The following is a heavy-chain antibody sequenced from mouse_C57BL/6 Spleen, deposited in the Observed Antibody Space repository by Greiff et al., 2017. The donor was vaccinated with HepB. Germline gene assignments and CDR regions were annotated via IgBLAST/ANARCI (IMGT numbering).Heavy chain of an antibody. J-gene: IGHJ4*01. CDR2: IHPNSGST. V-gene: IGHV1-64*01. CDR3: ARGYYDYGGYYAMDY. D-gene: IGHD2-4*01. CDR1: GYTFTSYW. Sequence: QVQLQQPGAELVKPGASVKLSCKASGYTFTSYWMHWVKQRPGQGLEWIGMIHPNSGSTNYNEKFKSKATLTVDKSSSTAYMQLSSLTSEDSAVYYCARGYYDYGGYYAMDYWGQGTSVTVSS.